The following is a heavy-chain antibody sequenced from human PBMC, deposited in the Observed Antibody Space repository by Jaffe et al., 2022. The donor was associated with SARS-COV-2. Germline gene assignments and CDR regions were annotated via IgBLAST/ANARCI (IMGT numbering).Heavy chain of an antibody. D-gene: IGHD2-21*02. J-gene: IGHJ4*02. V-gene: IGHV3-30*18. Sequence: QVQLVESGGGVVQPGRSLRLSCAASGFTFSSYGMHWVRQAPGKGLEWVAVISYDGSNKYYADSVKGRFTISRDNSKNTLYLQMNSLRAEDTAVYYCAKDHWSGDCGGDCYSSVDYWGQGTLVTVSS. CDR1: GFTFSSYG. CDR2: ISYDGSNK. CDR3: AKDHWSGDCGGDCYSSVDY.